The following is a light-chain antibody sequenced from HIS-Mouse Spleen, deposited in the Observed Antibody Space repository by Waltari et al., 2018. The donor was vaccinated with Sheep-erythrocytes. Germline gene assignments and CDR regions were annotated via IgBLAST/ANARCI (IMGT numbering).Light chain of an antibody. CDR3: CSYAGSSTPWV. CDR1: SSDVGSYNL. J-gene: IGLJ3*02. V-gene: IGLV2-23*01. Sequence: PGQSITISCTGTSSDVGSYNLVSLYQQHPCKAPKLMIYAGSKRPSGVSNRFSGSKSCNTASLTISGLQAEDEADYYCCSYAGSSTPWVFGGGTKLTVL. CDR2: AGS.